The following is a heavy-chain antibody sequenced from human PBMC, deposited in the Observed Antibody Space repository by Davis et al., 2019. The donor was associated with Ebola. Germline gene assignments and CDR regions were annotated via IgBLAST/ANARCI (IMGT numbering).Heavy chain of an antibody. J-gene: IGHJ6*02. CDR1: GGTFDSFA. D-gene: IGHD1-14*01. CDR2: IIPVFATP. CDR3: ATDRNHYFDSRDYHYYGMDV. V-gene: IGHV1-69*13. Sequence: SVKVSCKASGGTFDSFAISWVRQAPGQGLEWMGGIIPVFATPTYAQMFQGRVTLTADESSSTVHMELSSLRAEDTAVYYCATDRNHYFDSRDYHYYGMDVWGQGTTVTVTS.